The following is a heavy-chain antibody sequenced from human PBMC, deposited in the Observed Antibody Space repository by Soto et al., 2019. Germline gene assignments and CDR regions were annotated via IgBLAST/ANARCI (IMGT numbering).Heavy chain of an antibody. J-gene: IGHJ5*02. CDR1: GGSISSYY. D-gene: IGHD3-10*01. CDR2: IYYSGST. V-gene: IGHV4-59*01. CDR3: ARVVDYCGSGSYYYNWFDT. Sequence: PWETLSLTCTVSGGSISSYYLSWIRQPPGKGLVWIGYIYYSGSTNSNPALKSPVTTSVDTSNNQFSPKLSSVTASDTAVYFCARVVDYCGSGSYYYNWFDTWGQGPWVTASS.